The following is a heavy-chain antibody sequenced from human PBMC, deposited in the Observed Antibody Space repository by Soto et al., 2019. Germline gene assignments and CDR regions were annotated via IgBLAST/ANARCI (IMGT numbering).Heavy chain of an antibody. Sequence: QVQLQESGPGLVKPSETLSLTCSVSGGSISTYFWTWIRQPAGKGLEWIGRFSTSGSTNYNPSLKSRVTMSVDTSKNQFSLKLSSVTAADTAVYYCARLGTNGQTLDYWGQGTLVTVSS. CDR3: ARLGTNGQTLDY. CDR2: FSTSGST. D-gene: IGHD3-16*01. V-gene: IGHV4-4*07. J-gene: IGHJ4*02. CDR1: GGSISTYF.